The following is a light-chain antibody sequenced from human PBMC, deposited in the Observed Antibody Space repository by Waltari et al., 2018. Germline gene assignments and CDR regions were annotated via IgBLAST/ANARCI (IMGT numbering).Light chain of an antibody. V-gene: IGKV3-11*01. CDR1: QSVNNY. Sequence: EIVLTQSPAPLSLSPGERATLSCRASQSVNNYLAWYQHKPGQTPRLLIYGVSNRATGIPARFSGSGSGTDFTLTISSLEPEDYAVDYCQQRSNWPPSITFGQGTRLEIK. J-gene: IGKJ5*01. CDR3: QQRSNWPPSIT. CDR2: GVS.